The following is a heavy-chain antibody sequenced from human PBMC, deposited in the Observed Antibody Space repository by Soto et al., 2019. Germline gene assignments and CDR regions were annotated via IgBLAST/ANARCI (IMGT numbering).Heavy chain of an antibody. CDR3: ASAGGMVRGVTDGFDI. CDR1: GGSINSGGYY. D-gene: IGHD3-10*01. J-gene: IGHJ3*02. CDR2: IYYSDST. Sequence: QVQLQESGPGLVKPSQTLSLTCTVSGGSINSGGYYWSWIRQHPGKGLEWIGYIYYSDSTYYNPSPRSRVTISVDTSKNQFSLKLSSVTAADTAVYYCASAGGMVRGVTDGFDIWGQGTMVTVSS. V-gene: IGHV4-31*03.